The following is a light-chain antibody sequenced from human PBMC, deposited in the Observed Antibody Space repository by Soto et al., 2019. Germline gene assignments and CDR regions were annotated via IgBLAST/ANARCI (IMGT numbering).Light chain of an antibody. J-gene: IGKJ1*01. CDR3: QQCYGTPPWT. CDR2: WAS. Sequence: DIVMIQSPDSLAVSLGERATINCKSSQSVLYSSDNKNYLAWYQQKPGQPPKLLIYWASTRESGVPDRFSGSGSGTDFTLTISSLQAEDVAVYYCQQCYGTPPWTFGQGTKVDIK. V-gene: IGKV4-1*01. CDR1: QSVLYSSDNKNY.